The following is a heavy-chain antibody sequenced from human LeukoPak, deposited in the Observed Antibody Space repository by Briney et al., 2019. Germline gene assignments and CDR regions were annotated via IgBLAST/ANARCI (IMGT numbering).Heavy chain of an antibody. CDR3: ARAYIPYNRNDGPWFDP. CDR1: GFTFSNAW. J-gene: IGHJ5*02. CDR2: ISSSSSYI. D-gene: IGHD1-1*01. V-gene: IGHV3-21*01. Sequence: GGSLRLSCAPSGFTFSNAWMNWVRQAPGKGLEWVSSISSSSSYIYYADSVKGRFTISRDNAKNSLYLQMNSLRAEDTAVYYCARAYIPYNRNDGPWFDPWGQGTLVNVSS.